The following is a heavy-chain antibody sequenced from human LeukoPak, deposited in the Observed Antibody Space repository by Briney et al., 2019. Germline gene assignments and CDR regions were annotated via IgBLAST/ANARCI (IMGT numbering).Heavy chain of an antibody. CDR2: IIQDGSEK. V-gene: IGHV3-7*01. D-gene: IGHD3-9*01. CDR3: ARGITDWIFDY. CDR1: GFTFSSYW. Sequence: GGSLRLSCAASGFTFSSYWMSWVRQAPGKGLEWVANIIQDGSEKYYVDSVKGRFTISRDNAKNSLYLQMNSLRAEDTAVYYCARGITDWIFDYWGQGTLVTVSS. J-gene: IGHJ4*02.